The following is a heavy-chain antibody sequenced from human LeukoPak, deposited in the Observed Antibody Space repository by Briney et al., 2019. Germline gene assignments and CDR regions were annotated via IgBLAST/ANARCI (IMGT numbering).Heavy chain of an antibody. D-gene: IGHD6-19*01. CDR1: GFTFSSYA. CDR2: ISYDGSNK. Sequence: GGSLRLSCAASGFTFSSYAMHWVRQAPGKGLEWVAVISYDGSNKYYADSVKGRFTISRDNSKNTLYLQMNSLRAEDTAVYYCARAGGWQWLVDYWGQGTLVTVSS. CDR3: ARAGGWQWLVDY. J-gene: IGHJ4*02. V-gene: IGHV3-30-3*01.